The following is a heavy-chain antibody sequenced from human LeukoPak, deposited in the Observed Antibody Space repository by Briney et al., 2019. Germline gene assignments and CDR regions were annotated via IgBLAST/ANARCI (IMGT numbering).Heavy chain of an antibody. CDR1: GFTFDDYG. Sequence: GGSLRLSCAASGFTFDDYGMSWVRQAPGKGLEGVSGINWNSGSTGYADSVKGRFTISRDNAKNSLYLQMNSLRAEDTALYYCASHLTIFGPVDAFDIWGQGTMVTVSS. V-gene: IGHV3-20*04. CDR3: ASHLTIFGPVDAFDI. CDR2: INWNSGST. D-gene: IGHD3-3*01. J-gene: IGHJ3*02.